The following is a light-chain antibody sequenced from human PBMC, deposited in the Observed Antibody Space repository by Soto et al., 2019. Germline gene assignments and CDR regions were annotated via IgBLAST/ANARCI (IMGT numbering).Light chain of an antibody. Sequence: DIQMTQSPSTLSASVGDRVTITCRASQSISSRLAWYQLKPGKAPKLLIYEASSLESGVPLRFSGRGSGTEFTLTISSLQPDDFATYFCQQYNAYSQMWTFGQGTKVDIK. CDR2: EAS. V-gene: IGKV1-5*03. J-gene: IGKJ1*01. CDR1: QSISSR. CDR3: QQYNAYSQMWT.